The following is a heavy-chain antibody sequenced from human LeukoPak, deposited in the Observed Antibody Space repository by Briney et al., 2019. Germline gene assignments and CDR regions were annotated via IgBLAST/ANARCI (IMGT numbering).Heavy chain of an antibody. J-gene: IGHJ4*02. D-gene: IGHD3-10*01. CDR1: GFTVSSNY. V-gene: IGHV3-66*01. CDR2: IYSGGST. Sequence: GGSLRLSCAASGFTVSSNYMSWVRQAPGRGLEWVSVIYSGGSTYYADSVKGRFTISRDNSKNTLFLQMSSLRAGDTAVYYCARGTVTMVDYWGQGTLVTVSS. CDR3: ARGTVTMVDY.